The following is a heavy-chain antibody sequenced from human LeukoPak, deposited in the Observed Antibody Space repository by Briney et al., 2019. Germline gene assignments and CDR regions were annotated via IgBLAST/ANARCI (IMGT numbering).Heavy chain of an antibody. D-gene: IGHD6-13*01. V-gene: IGHV3-23*01. CDR1: GFTFTSYA. Sequence: GGSLRLSCAASGFTFTSYAMSWLRQAPGKGLEWVSVISAGGRSTYYVDSVKGRLTISRDNSKNTLYLEMNSLRAEDTAIYYCAKGAAVAGNLDYWGQGTLVTVSS. CDR2: ISAGGRST. J-gene: IGHJ4*02. CDR3: AKGAAVAGNLDY.